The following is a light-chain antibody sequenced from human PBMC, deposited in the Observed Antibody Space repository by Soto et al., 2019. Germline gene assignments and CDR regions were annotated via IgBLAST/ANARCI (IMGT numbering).Light chain of an antibody. CDR3: QQRSTRLT. CDR1: QSVSTY. J-gene: IGKJ5*01. Sequence: DMGLTQSPATLSFSTGERATLSCWASQSVSTYLAWYQHKPGQAPNLLIYAASIGATGIPARFSGSGSGTDFSLTICSVEPEGFEVYYCQQRSTRLTFGQGTRLEIK. CDR2: AAS. V-gene: IGKV3-11*01.